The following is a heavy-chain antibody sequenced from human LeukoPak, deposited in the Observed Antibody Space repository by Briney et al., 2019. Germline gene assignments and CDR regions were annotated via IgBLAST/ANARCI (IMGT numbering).Heavy chain of an antibody. V-gene: IGHV3-7*05. Sequence: GGSLRLSCAVSGFTFSNYWVSWVRQGPGKGLEWVANINQDGSEKYYVDSVKGRFTISRDNAKNSLYLQMNSLRAEDTAVYYCARKGGSKVRGVIMDAFDMWGQGTMVTVSS. D-gene: IGHD3-10*01. J-gene: IGHJ3*02. CDR2: INQDGSEK. CDR3: ARKGGSKVRGVIMDAFDM. CDR1: GFTFSNYW.